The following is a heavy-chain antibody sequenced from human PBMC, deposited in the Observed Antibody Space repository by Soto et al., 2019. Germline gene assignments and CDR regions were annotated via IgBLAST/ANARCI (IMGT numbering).Heavy chain of an antibody. Sequence: SVKVSCKASGGTFSSYAISWVRQAPGQGLEWMGGIIPIFGTANYAQKFQGRVTITADESTSTAYMELSSLRSEDTAVYYCASDYSSSWYAFDYWGQGTLVTSPQ. V-gene: IGHV1-69*13. J-gene: IGHJ4*02. CDR3: ASDYSSSWYAFDY. D-gene: IGHD6-13*01. CDR2: IIPIFGTA. CDR1: GGTFSSYA.